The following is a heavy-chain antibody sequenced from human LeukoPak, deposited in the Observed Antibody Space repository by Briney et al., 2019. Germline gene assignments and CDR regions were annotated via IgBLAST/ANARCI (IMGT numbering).Heavy chain of an antibody. CDR1: GFTFSSYA. CDR2: ISGSGGST. J-gene: IGHJ6*02. V-gene: IGHV3-23*01. Sequence: GGSLRLSCAASGFTFSSYAMSWVRQAPGKGLEWVSAISGSGGSTYYADSVKGRFTISRDNSKNTLYLQMNSLRAEDTAVYYCVKEDGQNDKPRPGMDVWGQGTTVTVSS. D-gene: IGHD3-22*01. CDR3: VKEDGQNDKPRPGMDV.